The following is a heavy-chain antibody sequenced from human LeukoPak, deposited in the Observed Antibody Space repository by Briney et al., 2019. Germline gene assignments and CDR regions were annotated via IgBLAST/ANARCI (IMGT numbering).Heavy chain of an antibody. CDR1: GGSFSGYY. D-gene: IGHD3-3*01. J-gene: IGHJ4*02. V-gene: IGHV4-34*01. CDR2: INHGGST. Sequence: SETLSLTCAVYGGSFSGYYWSWIRQPPGKGLEWIGEINHGGSTNYNPSLKSRVTISVDTSKNQFSLKLSSVTAADTAVYYCARVGGVERDYWGQGTLVTVSS. CDR3: ARVGGVERDY.